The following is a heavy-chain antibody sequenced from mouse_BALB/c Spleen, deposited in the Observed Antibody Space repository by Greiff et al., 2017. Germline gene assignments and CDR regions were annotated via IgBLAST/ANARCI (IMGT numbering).Heavy chain of an antibody. CDR2: ISDGGSYT. Sequence: EVKLMESGGGLVKPGGSLKLSCAASGFTFSDYYMYWVRQTPEKRLEWVATISDGGSYTYYPDSVKGRFTISRDNAKNNLYLQMSSLKSEDTAMYYCARDQGRLRYFDVWGAGTTVTVSS. CDR3: ARDQGRLRYFDV. CDR1: GFTFSDYY. D-gene: IGHD1-2*01. J-gene: IGHJ1*01. V-gene: IGHV5-4*02.